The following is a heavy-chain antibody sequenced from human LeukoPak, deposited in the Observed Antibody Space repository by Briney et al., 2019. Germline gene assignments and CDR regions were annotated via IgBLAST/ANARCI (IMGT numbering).Heavy chain of an antibody. CDR2: ICHSGNT. CDR3: ARYCNAGACSMFKTFDV. V-gene: IGHV4-38-2*01. J-gene: IGHJ3*01. CDR1: GFTFSSYS. Sequence: PGGSLRLSCAASGFTFSSYSMNWVRQPPGKDLEWIGTICHSGNTYYNPSLKSRVTVSVDTSKSQLSLRLNSVTAADTSVYYCARYCNAGACSMFKTFDVWGQGTMVTVSS. D-gene: IGHD2-15*01.